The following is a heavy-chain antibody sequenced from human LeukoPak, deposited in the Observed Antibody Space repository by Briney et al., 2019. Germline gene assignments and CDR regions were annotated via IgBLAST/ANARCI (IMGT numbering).Heavy chain of an antibody. CDR3: ARQTAPLWFGELPTNWFDP. J-gene: IGHJ5*02. CDR1: GFTFSSYW. D-gene: IGHD3-10*01. CDR2: INTDGSST. Sequence: GGSLRLSCAASGFTFSSYWMHWVRQAPGKGLVWVSRINTDGSSTSYADSVKGRFTISRDNAKNTLYLQMNSLRAEDTAVYYCARQTAPLWFGELPTNWFDPWGQGTLVTVSS. V-gene: IGHV3-74*01.